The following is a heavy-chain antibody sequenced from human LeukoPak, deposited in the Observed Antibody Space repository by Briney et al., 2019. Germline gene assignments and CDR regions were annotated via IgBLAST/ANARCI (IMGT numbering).Heavy chain of an antibody. CDR2: ISSSASTI. D-gene: IGHD7-27*01. Sequence: GGSLRLSCAASGFTFSSYAMSWVRQAPGEGLEWVSYISSSASTIYYADSVKGRFTISRDNAKNSLYLQMDSLRVEDTAVYYCARRWGHFDYWGQGTLVTVSS. CDR3: ARRWGHFDY. V-gene: IGHV3-48*03. CDR1: GFTFSSYA. J-gene: IGHJ4*02.